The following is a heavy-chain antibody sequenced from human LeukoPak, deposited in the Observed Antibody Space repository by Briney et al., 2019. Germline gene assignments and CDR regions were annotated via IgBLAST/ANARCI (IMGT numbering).Heavy chain of an antibody. D-gene: IGHD3-10*01. V-gene: IGHV3-11*06. Sequence: GGSLRLSCAASGFSFSDYYMSWIRQAPGKGLEWVSSISTGSSYTNYADSVKGRFTISRDNAKNSLYLEMKSLRAEDTAVYYCARDPSDLGGSGSNNYFDCWGQGTLVTVSS. J-gene: IGHJ4*02. CDR2: ISTGSSYT. CDR1: GFSFSDYY. CDR3: ARDPSDLGGSGSNNYFDC.